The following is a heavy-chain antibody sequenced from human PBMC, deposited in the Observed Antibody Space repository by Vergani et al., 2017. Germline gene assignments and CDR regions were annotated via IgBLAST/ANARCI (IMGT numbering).Heavy chain of an antibody. Sequence: QVQLEESGPGLVKPSETLSLTCTVSGGSFNTYYWIWIRQSPGKGLEWIGYIYSTGITNYNPSLNSRVTMSVDTSKNQFSLKLRSVTAADTAVYFCARVMYRDEASTGYRLEGMDIWGQGATVTISS. J-gene: IGHJ6*02. D-gene: IGHD3-9*01. CDR2: IYSTGIT. CDR3: ARVMYRDEASTGYRLEGMDI. CDR1: GGSFNTYY. V-gene: IGHV4-59*13.